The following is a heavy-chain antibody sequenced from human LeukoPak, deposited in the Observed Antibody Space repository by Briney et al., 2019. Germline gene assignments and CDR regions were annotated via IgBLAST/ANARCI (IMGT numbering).Heavy chain of an antibody. J-gene: IGHJ5*02. CDR3: ARDRARIAVAGHAYNWFDP. Sequence: GGSLRLSCAASGFTFSSYWMSWVRQAPGKGLEWVANIKQDGSEKYYVDSVKGRFTISRDNAKNSLYLQMNSLRAEDTAVYYCARDRARIAVAGHAYNWFDPWGQGTLVTVSS. D-gene: IGHD6-19*01. V-gene: IGHV3-7*01. CDR1: GFTFSSYW. CDR2: IKQDGSEK.